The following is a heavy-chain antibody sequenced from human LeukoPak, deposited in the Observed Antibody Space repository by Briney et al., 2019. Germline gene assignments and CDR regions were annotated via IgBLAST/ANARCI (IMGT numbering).Heavy chain of an antibody. J-gene: IGHJ6*02. CDR3: ARAGGTGFWSGPDNYGLDV. Sequence: PGGSLRLSCAAPGFSFSDYFMTWIRQAPGKGPEWVSHISGRSGVISYADSVKGRFTISRDNAKNSVYLQMNGLRAGDTGVYYCARAGGTGFWSGPDNYGLDVWGQGTTVTVFS. V-gene: IGHV3-11*01. D-gene: IGHD3-3*01. CDR1: GFSFSDYF. CDR2: ISGRSGVI.